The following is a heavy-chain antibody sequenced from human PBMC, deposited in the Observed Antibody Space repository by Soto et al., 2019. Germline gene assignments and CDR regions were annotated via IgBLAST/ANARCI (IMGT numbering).Heavy chain of an antibody. CDR2: INAGNGNT. D-gene: IGHD1-26*01. J-gene: IGHJ4*02. Sequence: QVQLVQSGAEVKKPGASVKVSCKASGYTFTSYAMHWVRQAPGQRLEWMGWINAGNGNTKYSQKFQGRVTLTRDTSASKAYMELSSLRSEDTAVYYCARSDSGSLDYFDYWGQGTLVTVSS. V-gene: IGHV1-3*01. CDR1: GYTFTSYA. CDR3: ARSDSGSLDYFDY.